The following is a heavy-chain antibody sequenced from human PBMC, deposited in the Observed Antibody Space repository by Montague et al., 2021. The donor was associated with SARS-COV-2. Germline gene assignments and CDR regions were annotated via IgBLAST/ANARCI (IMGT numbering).Heavy chain of an antibody. V-gene: IGHV4-34*01. J-gene: IGHJ6*03. Sequence: SETLSLTCAVHGGSFSTYSWNWIRQPPGKGLEWIGEIHHGGSTNYNPSPKSRVTISADTSKNQFSLKLTSVAAADTAVYYCARLADGVVPSPRLGVGPYYSYYYMDVWGKGTTVTVSS. CDR3: ARLADGVVPSPRLGVGPYYSYYYMDV. CDR2: IHHGGST. D-gene: IGHD2-15*01. CDR1: GGSFSTYS.